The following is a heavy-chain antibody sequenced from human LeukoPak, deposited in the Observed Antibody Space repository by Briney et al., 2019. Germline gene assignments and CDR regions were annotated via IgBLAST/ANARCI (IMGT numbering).Heavy chain of an antibody. J-gene: IGHJ4*02. CDR3: ARRFDS. Sequence: AGSLRLSCAASGFTVSTYEMNWVRQAPGKGLEWVSYISSSGSTTYYADSVKGRFTISKDNAKNSLSLQMNSLRAEDTALYYCARRFDSWGQGTLVTVSS. CDR2: ISSSGSTT. V-gene: IGHV3-48*03. CDR1: GFTVSTYE.